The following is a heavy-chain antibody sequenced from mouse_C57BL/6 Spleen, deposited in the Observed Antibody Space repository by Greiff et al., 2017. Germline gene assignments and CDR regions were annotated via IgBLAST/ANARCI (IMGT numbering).Heavy chain of an antibody. CDR3: ARDTDYDGAWFAY. D-gene: IGHD2-4*01. CDR1: GFTFSSYA. V-gene: IGHV5-4*01. CDR2: ISDGGSYT. J-gene: IGHJ3*01. Sequence: EVHLVESGGGLVKPGGSLKLSCAASGFTFSSYAMSWVRQTPEKRLEWVATISDGGSYTYYPDNVKGRFTISRDNAKNHLYLQMSHLKSEDTAMYYCARDTDYDGAWFAYWGQGTLVTVSA.